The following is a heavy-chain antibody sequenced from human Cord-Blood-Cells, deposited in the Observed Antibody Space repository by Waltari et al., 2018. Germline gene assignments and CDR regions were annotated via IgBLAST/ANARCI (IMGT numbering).Heavy chain of an antibody. CDR2: INHSGST. CDR3: ARATIFGVVINAFDI. D-gene: IGHD3-3*01. CDR1: GGSFSGYS. Sequence: QVQLQQWGAGLLKPSETLSLTCAVYGGSFSGYSCSWIRQPPGKGLEWIGEINHSGSTNVNPSLKGRVTISVDTSKNQFSLKLSSVTAADTAVYYCARATIFGVVINAFDIWGQGTMVTVSS. J-gene: IGHJ3*02. V-gene: IGHV4-34*01.